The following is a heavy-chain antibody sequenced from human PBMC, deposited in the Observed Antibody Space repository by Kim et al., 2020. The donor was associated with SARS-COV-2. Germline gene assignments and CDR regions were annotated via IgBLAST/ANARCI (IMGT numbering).Heavy chain of an antibody. V-gene: IGHV3-23*01. D-gene: IGHD6-19*01. J-gene: IGHJ2*01. Sequence: ADSGMGRFTISRDNSKNTLYLQMNSQRAEDTAVYYCAKGRIAVAGRYWYFDLWGRGTLVTVSS. CDR3: AKGRIAVAGRYWYFDL.